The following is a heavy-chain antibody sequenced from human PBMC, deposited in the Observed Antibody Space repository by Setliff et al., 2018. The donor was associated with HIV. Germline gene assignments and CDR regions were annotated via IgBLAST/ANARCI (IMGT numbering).Heavy chain of an antibody. Sequence: SETLSLTCTVSGDSIDRSNFFWTWIRQHPGKGLEWIGYIYYSGSATYNPSLKSQASISVDTSRNEFSLKLSSVTAADSAVYFCARGGAFCGRDSCYYLDYWGQGNPVTVSS. V-gene: IGHV4-31*01. CDR3: ARGGAFCGRDSCYYLDY. J-gene: IGHJ4*02. D-gene: IGHD2-21*02. CDR2: IYYSGSA. CDR1: GDSIDRSNFF.